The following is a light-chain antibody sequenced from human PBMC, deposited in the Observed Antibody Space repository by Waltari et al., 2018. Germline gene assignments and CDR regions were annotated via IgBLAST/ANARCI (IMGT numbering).Light chain of an antibody. CDR2: QVN. Sequence: QSALTQPASVSGSPGQSITIPCTGTSSDVGAYNYVSWSQQHPDKPPTPIISQVNNRPSGVSNRFSGSKSGNTASLTISGLQAEDEADYYCSSPTSSSTLVFGGGTKLTVL. CDR3: SSPTSSSTLV. V-gene: IGLV2-14*01. J-gene: IGLJ3*02. CDR1: SSDVGAYNY.